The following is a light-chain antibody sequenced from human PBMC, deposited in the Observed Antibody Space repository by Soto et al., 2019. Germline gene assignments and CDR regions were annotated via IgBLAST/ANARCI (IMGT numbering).Light chain of an antibody. V-gene: IGKV3-15*01. CDR1: QSVNRN. J-gene: IGKJ5*01. CDR3: QNYKYWPYT. Sequence: DIVMTPSPATLSVSPGDRATLSCRASQSVNRNLAWYQQRPGQPPRVIMYGASVRSTGLPDRFSGSGSGTEFTLTISSLQSEDFAVYFCQNYKYWPYTLGQGTRLEIK. CDR2: GAS.